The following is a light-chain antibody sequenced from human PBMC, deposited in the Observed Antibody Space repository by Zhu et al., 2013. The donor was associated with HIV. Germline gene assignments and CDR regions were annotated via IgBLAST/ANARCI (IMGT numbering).Light chain of an antibody. V-gene: IGKV3-20*01. CDR2: GAS. CDR1: QSVSSNS. CDR3: QHYSNSRWT. Sequence: EIVLTQSPGTLSLSPGERAALSCRASQSVSSNSLAWYQQKPGQAPRLLIYGASSRSPGVPDRFSGTGSEADFSLTISRLEPEDFAVYYCQHYSNSRWTFGQGTKVEI. J-gene: IGKJ1*01.